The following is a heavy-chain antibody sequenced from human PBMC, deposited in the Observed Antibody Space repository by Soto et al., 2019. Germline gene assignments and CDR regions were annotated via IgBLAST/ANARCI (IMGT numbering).Heavy chain of an antibody. CDR2: INHGGST. J-gene: IGHJ4*02. Sequence: QVQLQQWGAGLLKPSETLSLTCAVYGVSFSRYYWSWIRQPPGKGLEWIGQINHGGSTTYNPSLKSRVTMSVDTSTNQFSLRLSSVTAADMAVYYCARDVNYFDYWGQGTLVTVSS. V-gene: IGHV4-34*01. CDR3: ARDVNYFDY. CDR1: GVSFSRYY.